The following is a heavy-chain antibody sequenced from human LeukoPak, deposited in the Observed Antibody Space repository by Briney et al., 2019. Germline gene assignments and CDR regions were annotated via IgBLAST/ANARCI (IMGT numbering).Heavy chain of an antibody. CDR1: GFTVSSNY. V-gene: IGHV3-66*01. J-gene: IGHJ6*02. Sequence: GGSLRLSCAASGFTVSSNYMSWVRQAPGKGLEWVSVIYSGGSTYYADSVKGRFTISRDNSKNTLYLQMNSLRAEDTAVYYCARDFFSPTGGDYYYGMDVWGQGTTVTVSS. CDR3: ARDFFSPTGGDYYYGMDV. CDR2: IYSGGST. D-gene: IGHD3-16*01.